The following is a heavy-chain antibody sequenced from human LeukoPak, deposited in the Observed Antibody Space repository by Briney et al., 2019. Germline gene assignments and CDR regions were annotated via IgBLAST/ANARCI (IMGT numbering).Heavy chain of an antibody. CDR3: ARTGSTVTMLYPFDH. V-gene: IGHV4-59*01. CDR2: IYYSGST. J-gene: IGHJ4*02. Sequence: PSETLSLTSTHPGGSIRSYYWSSIRQPPGKGLEWSGYIYYSGSTNYNPSLKSRVSISVDTSKNQFSLKLCSVTAADTAVYYCARTGSTVTMLYPFDHWGQGTLVTVSS. CDR1: GGSIRSYY. D-gene: IGHD4-17*01.